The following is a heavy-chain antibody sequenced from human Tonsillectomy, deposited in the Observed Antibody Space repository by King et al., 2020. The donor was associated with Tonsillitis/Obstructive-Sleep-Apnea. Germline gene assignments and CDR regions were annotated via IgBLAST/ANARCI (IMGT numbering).Heavy chain of an antibody. CDR2: ISTSGSHI. J-gene: IGHJ6*03. Sequence: VQLVESGGGLVKSGGSLRLSCAAFGFTFTDYYMTWIRQAPGKGLEWVSYISTSGSHIYYADSVKGRFTFSRDNAKNSLSLQMNSLRVEDTAVYYCARGLVVASVDVWGKGPRVPV. D-gene: IGHD2-15*01. CDR3: ARGLVVASVDV. CDR1: GFTFTDYY. V-gene: IGHV3-11*01.